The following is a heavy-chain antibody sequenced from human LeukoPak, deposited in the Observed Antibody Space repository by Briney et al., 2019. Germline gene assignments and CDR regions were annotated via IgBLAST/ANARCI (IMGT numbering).Heavy chain of an antibody. Sequence: SVKVSCKASGGTFSSYAISWVRQAPGQGLEWMGGIIPIFGTANYAQKFQGRVMITTDESTSTAYMELSSLRSEDTAVYYCARDKVVPAAPLIGAFDIWGQGTMVTVSS. J-gene: IGHJ3*02. CDR1: GGTFSSYA. V-gene: IGHV1-69*05. CDR3: ARDKVVPAAPLIGAFDI. CDR2: IIPIFGTA. D-gene: IGHD2-2*01.